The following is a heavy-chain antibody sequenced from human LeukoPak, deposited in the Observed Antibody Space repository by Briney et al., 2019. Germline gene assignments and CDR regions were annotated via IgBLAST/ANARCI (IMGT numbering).Heavy chain of an antibody. CDR1: GGSISSYY. CDR3: ARDLTGYGDYFDY. CDR2: IYYSGST. J-gene: IGHJ4*02. D-gene: IGHD4-17*01. Sequence: NPSETLSLTCTVSGGSISSYYWSWIRQPPGKGPEWIGYIYYSGSTNYNPSLKSRVTISVDTSKNQFSLKLSSVTAADTAVYYCARDLTGYGDYFDYWGQGTLVTVSS. V-gene: IGHV4-59*01.